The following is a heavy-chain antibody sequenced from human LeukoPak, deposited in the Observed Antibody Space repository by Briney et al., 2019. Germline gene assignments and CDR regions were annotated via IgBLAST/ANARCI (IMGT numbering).Heavy chain of an antibody. J-gene: IGHJ4*02. CDR3: ARVGTADFPYYFDY. D-gene: IGHD1/OR15-1a*01. Sequence: KAGGSLRLSCAASGFTFSSYSMNWVRQAPGKGLEWVSSISSSSSYIYYADSVKGRFTISRDNAKNSLYLQMNSLRAEDTAVYYCARVGTADFPYYFDYWGQGTLVTVSS. CDR1: GFTFSSYS. V-gene: IGHV3-21*01. CDR2: ISSSSSYI.